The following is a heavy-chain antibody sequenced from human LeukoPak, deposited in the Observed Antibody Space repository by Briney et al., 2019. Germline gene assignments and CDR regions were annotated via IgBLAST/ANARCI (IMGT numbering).Heavy chain of an antibody. J-gene: IGHJ4*02. CDR1: GGSFSGYY. CDR2: INHSGST. V-gene: IGHV4-34*01. CDR3: ARGPPGIAAAAPGDY. Sequence: SETLSLTCAVYGGSFSGYYWSWIRQPPGKGLEWIGEINHSGSTNYNPSLKSRVTTSVDTSKNQFSLKLSSVTAADTAVYYCARGPPGIAAAAPGDYWGQGTLVTVSS. D-gene: IGHD6-13*01.